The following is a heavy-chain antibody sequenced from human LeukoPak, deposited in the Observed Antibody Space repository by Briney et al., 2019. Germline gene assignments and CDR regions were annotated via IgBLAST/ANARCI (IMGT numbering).Heavy chain of an antibody. CDR1: GFIFSDHY. Sequence: GGSLRLSCAASGFIFSDHYMDWVRQAPGRGLEWVGRSRNKANSYTTEYAASVKGRFTISRDDSQNSLYLQMNSLKTEDTAVYYCTRGYCSGGRCYSGDYWGQGALVTVSS. CDR3: TRGYCSGGRCYSGDY. CDR2: SRNKANSYTT. D-gene: IGHD2-15*01. V-gene: IGHV3-72*01. J-gene: IGHJ4*02.